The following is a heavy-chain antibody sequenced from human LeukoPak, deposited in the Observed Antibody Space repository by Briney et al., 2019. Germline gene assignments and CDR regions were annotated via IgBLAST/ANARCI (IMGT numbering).Heavy chain of an antibody. D-gene: IGHD2-8*01. CDR2: ISYDGSNK. V-gene: IGHV3-30-3*01. CDR3: ARDHTSGRYCTNGVCRHFDY. Sequence: GGSLRLSCAASGFTFSSYAMSWVRQAPGKGLEWVAVISYDGSNKYYADSVKGRFTISRDNSKNTLYLQMNSLRAEDTAVYYCARDHTSGRYCTNGVCRHFDYWGQGTLVTVSS. CDR1: GFTFSSYA. J-gene: IGHJ4*02.